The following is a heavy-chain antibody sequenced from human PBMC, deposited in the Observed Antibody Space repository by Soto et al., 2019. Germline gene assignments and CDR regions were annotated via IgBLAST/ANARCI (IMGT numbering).Heavy chain of an antibody. CDR2: IYSGGST. CDR1: GFTVSSNY. CDR3: AKPPFGDPDHYYEGMDF. D-gene: IGHD3-3*01. J-gene: IGHJ6*02. V-gene: IGHV3-53*01. Sequence: EVQLVESGGGLIQPGGSLRLSCAASGFTVSSNYMSWVRQAPGKGLEWVSVIYSGGSTYYADSVKGRFTISRDNSKNTLYLPVHSVGAEDRAVCYWAKPPFGDPDHYYEGMDFWARGTTVTFSS.